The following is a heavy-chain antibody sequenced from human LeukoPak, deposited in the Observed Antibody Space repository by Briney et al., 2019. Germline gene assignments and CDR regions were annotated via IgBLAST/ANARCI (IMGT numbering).Heavy chain of an antibody. D-gene: IGHD6-19*01. CDR1: GASTSSSDYY. V-gene: IGHV4-39*01. J-gene: IGHJ5*02. CDR2: IYYSGNT. Sequence: PSETLSLTCTVSGASTSSSDYYWGWIRQPPGKGLEWIGSIYYSGNTYYNPPLKSRVTIFVDTSKNQFSLKLSSVTAADTAVYYCARHHRQWLPPNWFDPWGQGTLVTVSS. CDR3: ARHHRQWLPPNWFDP.